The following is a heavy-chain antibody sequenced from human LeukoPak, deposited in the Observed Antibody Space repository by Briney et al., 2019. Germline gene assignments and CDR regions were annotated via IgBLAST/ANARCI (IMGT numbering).Heavy chain of an antibody. CDR3: AREGGIVVVSATNRFDP. Sequence: ASVKVSCKASGYSFIGYYIHWVRQAPGQGLEWMGWINPNSGGTNYAQRFQGRVTMTRDTSITTAYMELSRLRSDDTAVYYCAREGGIVVVSATNRFDPWGQGTLVTVSS. D-gene: IGHD2-2*01. CDR1: GYSFIGYY. J-gene: IGHJ5*02. CDR2: INPNSGGT. V-gene: IGHV1-2*02.